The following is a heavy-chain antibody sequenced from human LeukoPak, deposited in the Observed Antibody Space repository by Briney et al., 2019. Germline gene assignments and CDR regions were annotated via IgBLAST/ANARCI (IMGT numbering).Heavy chain of an antibody. CDR3: ARHRGPSLHSSGYFDY. J-gene: IGHJ4*02. CDR1: GFPFSGYA. D-gene: IGHD3-22*01. Sequence: GGSLRLSCAASGFPFSGYAIHWVRQAPGKGLEWVAVISHDGINKYYADSVKGRFTISRDNSKNTLYLQMNSLRTEDTAVYYCARHRGPSLHSSGYFDYWGQGTLVTVSS. V-gene: IGHV3-30-3*01. CDR2: ISHDGINK.